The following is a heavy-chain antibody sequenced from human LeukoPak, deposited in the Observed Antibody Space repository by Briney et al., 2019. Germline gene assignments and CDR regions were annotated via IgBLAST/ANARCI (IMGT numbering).Heavy chain of an antibody. V-gene: IGHV1-2*02. CDR3: ARRSYYDINSFDP. Sequence: GASVKVSCKASGYTFTGYYLHWVRQAPGQGLEWMGWINPNSSGTNYAQKFQSRVTMTRDTSISTAYMELSRLRSDDTAVYYCARRSYYDINSFDPWGQGTLVTVSS. CDR1: GYTFTGYY. J-gene: IGHJ5*02. D-gene: IGHD3-22*01. CDR2: INPNSSGT.